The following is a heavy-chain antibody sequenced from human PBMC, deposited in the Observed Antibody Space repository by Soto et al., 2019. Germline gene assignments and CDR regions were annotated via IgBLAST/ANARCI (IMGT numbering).Heavy chain of an antibody. CDR3: ARIGSGSYYRDFDY. Sequence: SETLSLTCAVYGGSFSGYYWSWIRQPPGKGLEWIGEINHSGSTNYNPSLKSRVTISVDTSKNQFSLKLSSVTAADTAVYYCARIGSGSYYRDFDYWGQGTLVTVS. CDR1: GGSFSGYY. D-gene: IGHD1-26*01. CDR2: INHSGST. J-gene: IGHJ4*02. V-gene: IGHV4-34*01.